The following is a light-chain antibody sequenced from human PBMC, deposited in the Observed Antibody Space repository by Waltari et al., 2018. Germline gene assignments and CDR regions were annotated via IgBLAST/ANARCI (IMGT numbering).Light chain of an antibody. Sequence: EIVMTQSPATLSVSPGETATLSCRASQSLSSNVAWYQKKPGQAPRLLIYDASTRATSIPAKFRGSGSGTEFTLTISSLQSEDFAVYYCQQYNRWPPITFGHGTRLEIK. CDR1: QSLSSN. CDR2: DAS. V-gene: IGKV3-15*01. J-gene: IGKJ5*01. CDR3: QQYNRWPPIT.